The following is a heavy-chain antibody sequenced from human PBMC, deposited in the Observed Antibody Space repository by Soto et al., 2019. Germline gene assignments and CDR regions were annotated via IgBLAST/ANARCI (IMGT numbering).Heavy chain of an antibody. J-gene: IGHJ4*02. CDR2: IWYDGSHE. V-gene: IGHV3-33*06. CDR3: AKDRGGGAVVPDY. Sequence: ESGGGVVQPGRSLRLSCAASGFSFSSYGIHWVRQAPGKGLEWVAVIWYDGSHEYYADSVKGRFSISRDNSKSTVYLQMNSRGAGDTAGYYWAKDRGGGAVVPDYWGQGTLVTVSS. D-gene: IGHD2-21*01. CDR1: GFSFSSYG.